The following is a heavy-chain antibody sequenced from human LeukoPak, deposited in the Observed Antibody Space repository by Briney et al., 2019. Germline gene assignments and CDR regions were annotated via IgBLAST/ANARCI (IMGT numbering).Heavy chain of an antibody. J-gene: IGHJ4*02. V-gene: IGHV1-69*05. D-gene: IGHD4-17*01. Sequence: GASVMVSCKASGGTFSSYAISWVRQAPGQGLEWMGGIIPIFGTANYAQKFQGRVTITTDESTSTAYMELSSLRSEDTAVYYCASARVTTVTTNPFDYWGQGTLVTVSS. CDR1: GGTFSSYA. CDR2: IIPIFGTA. CDR3: ASARVTTVTTNPFDY.